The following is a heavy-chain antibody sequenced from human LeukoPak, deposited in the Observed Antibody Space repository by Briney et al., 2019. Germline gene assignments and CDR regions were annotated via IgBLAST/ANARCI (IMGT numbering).Heavy chain of an antibody. CDR3: ARAHYDILTGASYYYYGMDV. Sequence: SVKVSCKASGGTFSSYAISWVRQAPGRGLEWMGGIIPIFGTANYAQKFQGRVTITADESTSTAYMELSSLRSEDTAVYYCARAHYDILTGASYYYYGMDVWGKGTTVTVSS. CDR1: GGTFSSYA. J-gene: IGHJ6*04. CDR2: IIPIFGTA. D-gene: IGHD3-9*01. V-gene: IGHV1-69*01.